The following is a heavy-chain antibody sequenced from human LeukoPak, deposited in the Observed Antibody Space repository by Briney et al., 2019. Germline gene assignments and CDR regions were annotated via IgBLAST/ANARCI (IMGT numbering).Heavy chain of an antibody. D-gene: IGHD6-13*01. J-gene: IGHJ4*02. CDR3: ARHGWGIAAAGQFDY. V-gene: IGHV4-34*01. Sequence: SETLSLTCTVSGGSISSYYWSWIRQPPGKGLEWIGEINHSGSTNYNPSLKSRVTISVDTSKNQFSLKLSSVTAADTAVYYCARHGWGIAAAGQFDYWGQGTLVTVSS. CDR1: GGSISSYY. CDR2: INHSGST.